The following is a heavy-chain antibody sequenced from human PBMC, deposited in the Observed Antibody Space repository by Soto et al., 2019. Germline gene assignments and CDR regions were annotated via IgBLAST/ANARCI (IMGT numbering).Heavy chain of an antibody. D-gene: IGHD6-13*01. Sequence: ASVKVSCKVSGYTLSELSMHWVRQAPGKGLEWMGGFDPEDGETIYAQKFQGRVTMTEDTSTDTAYMELSSLRSEDTAVYYCATDRRYSSSWYYFDYWGQGTLVTVSS. J-gene: IGHJ4*02. CDR3: ATDRRYSSSWYYFDY. CDR2: FDPEDGET. CDR1: GYTLSELS. V-gene: IGHV1-24*01.